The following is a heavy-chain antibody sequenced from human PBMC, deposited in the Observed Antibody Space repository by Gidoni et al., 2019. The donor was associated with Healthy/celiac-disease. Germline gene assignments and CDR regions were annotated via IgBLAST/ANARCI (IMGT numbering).Heavy chain of an antibody. V-gene: IGHV4-4*07. D-gene: IGHD1-26*01. Sequence: QVQLQESGPGLVKPSAPLSLTCTVPGGSISSYYWSWIRQPAGKGLEWIGRIYTSESTNYNPSLKSRVTMSVDTSKNQFSLKLSSVTAADTAVYYCARDRVGATPYWYFDLWGRGTLVTVSS. CDR3: ARDRVGATPYWYFDL. CDR1: GGSISSYY. J-gene: IGHJ2*01. CDR2: IYTSEST.